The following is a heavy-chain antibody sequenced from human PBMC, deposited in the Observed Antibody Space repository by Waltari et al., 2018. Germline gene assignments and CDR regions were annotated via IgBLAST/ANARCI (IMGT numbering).Heavy chain of an antibody. CDR1: GFTFDDYA. Sequence: EVQLVESGGGLVQPGRSLLLSCAASGFTFDDYAMHWVRQAPGKGLEWVVGISRNSGSIGYADSVKGRFTISRNNAKNSLYLQMNSLRAEDTALYYWAKDPKYSGSYSFDYWGQGTLVTVSS. CDR3: AKDPKYSGSYSFDY. V-gene: IGHV3-9*01. D-gene: IGHD1-26*01. J-gene: IGHJ4*02. CDR2: ISRNSGSI.